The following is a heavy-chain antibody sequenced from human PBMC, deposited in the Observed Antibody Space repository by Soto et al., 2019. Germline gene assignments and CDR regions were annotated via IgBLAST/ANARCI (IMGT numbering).Heavy chain of an antibody. CDR2: ISGRTGST. CDR1: GFTFSSYA. D-gene: IGHD4-4*01. V-gene: IGHV3-23*01. J-gene: IGHJ4*02. Sequence: GWSLRLSCAASGFTFSSYAMSWVRQAPGKGLEWVSAISGRTGSTSYADSVKGRFTISRDNSRNTLYLQMNSLRAEDTAVYYCGVKYDYWGQGTLVTVSS. CDR3: GVKYDY.